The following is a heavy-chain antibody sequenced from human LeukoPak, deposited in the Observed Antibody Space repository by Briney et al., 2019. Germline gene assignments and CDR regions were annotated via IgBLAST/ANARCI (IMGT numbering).Heavy chain of an antibody. V-gene: IGHV4-34*01. J-gene: IGHJ5*02. CDR3: ARDLTVVTPSQEYNWFDP. CDR1: GGSFSGYY. Sequence: PSETLSLTCAVYGGSFSGYYWSWIRQPPGKGLEWIGEINHSGSTNYNPSLKSRVTISVDTSKNQFSLKLSSVTAADTAVYYCARDLTVVTPSQEYNWFDPWGQGTLVTVSS. CDR2: INHSGST. D-gene: IGHD4-23*01.